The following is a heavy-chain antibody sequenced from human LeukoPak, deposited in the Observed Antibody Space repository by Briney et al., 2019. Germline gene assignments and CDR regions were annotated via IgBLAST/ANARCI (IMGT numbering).Heavy chain of an antibody. Sequence: GGSLRLSCAASGFTFSSYSMNWVRQAPGKGLEWVSSISSSSSYIYYADSVKGRFTISRDNAKNSLYLQMNSLRAEDTAVYYYARDGLEADYDFWSGYHDDYDYWGQGTLVTVYS. CDR3: ARDGLEADYDFWSGYHDDYDY. CDR1: GFTFSSYS. V-gene: IGHV3-21*01. D-gene: IGHD3-3*01. J-gene: IGHJ4*02. CDR2: ISSSSSYI.